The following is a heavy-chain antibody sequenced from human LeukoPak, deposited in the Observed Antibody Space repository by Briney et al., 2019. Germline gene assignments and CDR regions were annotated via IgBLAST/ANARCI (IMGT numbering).Heavy chain of an antibody. D-gene: IGHD3-22*01. CDR2: IIPIFGTA. CDR1: GGTFSSYA. V-gene: IGHV1-69*01. CDR3: ARELGDSSGYYSRDGYYGMDV. Sequence: SVKASCKASGGTFSSYAISWVRQAPGQGLEWMGGIIPIFGTANYAQKFQGRVTITADESTSTAYMELSSLRSEDTAVYYCARELGDSSGYYSRDGYYGMDVWGQGTTVTVSS. J-gene: IGHJ6*02.